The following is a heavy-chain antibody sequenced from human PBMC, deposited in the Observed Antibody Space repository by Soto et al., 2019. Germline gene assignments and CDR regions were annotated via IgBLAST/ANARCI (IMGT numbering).Heavy chain of an antibody. Sequence: GGSLRLSCAASGFTFSSYGMHWVRQAPGKGLEWVAVIWYDGSNKYYADSVKGRFTISRDNSKNTLYLQMNSLRAEDTAVYYCARKDSSSWYFGDYYYGMDVWGQGTTVTVSS. J-gene: IGHJ6*02. D-gene: IGHD6-13*01. V-gene: IGHV3-33*01. CDR1: GFTFSSYG. CDR2: IWYDGSNK. CDR3: ARKDSSSWYFGDYYYGMDV.